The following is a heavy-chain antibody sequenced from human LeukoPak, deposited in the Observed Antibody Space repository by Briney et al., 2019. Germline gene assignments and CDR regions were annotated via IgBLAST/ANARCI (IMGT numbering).Heavy chain of an antibody. CDR1: GFTGSSNY. CDR3: ARDRAAHTIFGVPRVD. V-gene: IGHV3-66*02. D-gene: IGHD3-3*01. Sequence: GGSLRLSCAASGFTGSSNYMSWVRQAPGKGLEWVSVIYSGGSTYYADSVKGRFTISRDNSKNTLYLQMNSLRAEDTAVYYCARDRAAHTIFGVPRVDWGQGTPVTVSS. J-gene: IGHJ4*02. CDR2: IYSGGST.